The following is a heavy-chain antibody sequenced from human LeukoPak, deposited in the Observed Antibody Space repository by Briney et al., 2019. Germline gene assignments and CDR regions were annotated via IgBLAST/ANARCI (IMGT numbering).Heavy chain of an antibody. V-gene: IGHV4-34*01. Sequence: PSETLSLTCAVYGGSFSGYYWSWIRQPPGKGLEWIREIYHSGSTNYNPSLKSRVTISVDKSKNQFSLKLSSVTAADTAVYYCARIGSTVTTSNWGQGTLVTVSS. CDR1: GGSFSGYY. D-gene: IGHD4-17*01. J-gene: IGHJ4*02. CDR3: ARIGSTVTTSN. CDR2: IYHSGST.